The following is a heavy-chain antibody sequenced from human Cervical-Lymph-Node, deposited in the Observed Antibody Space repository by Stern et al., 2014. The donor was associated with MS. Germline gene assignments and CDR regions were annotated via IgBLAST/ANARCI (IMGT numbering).Heavy chain of an antibody. V-gene: IGHV4-59*01. J-gene: IGHJ5*02. CDR2: FYYSGST. D-gene: IGHD2-15*01. CDR1: GGSISSYS. CDR3: ARDGCSGGSCYSRWFDP. Sequence: QVQLVESGPGLVKPSETLSLTCTVSGGSISSYSWSWIRQPPGKGLEWIGYFYYSGSTNYNPSLKSRVTISVDTSKNQFSLKLSSVTAADTAVYYCARDGCSGGSCYSRWFDPWGQGTLVTVSS.